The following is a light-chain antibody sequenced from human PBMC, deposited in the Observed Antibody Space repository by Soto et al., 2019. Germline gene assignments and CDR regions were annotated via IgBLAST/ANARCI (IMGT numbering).Light chain of an antibody. CDR2: RND. CDR3: AAWDDSLTGWV. V-gene: IGLV1-47*01. CDR1: NSNIGDNN. J-gene: IGLJ3*02. Sequence: QSVLTQPASASGTPGQRVTISCSGSNSNIGDNNVYWYQQLPGTAPKLLVYRNDQRPSGVPDRFSGSKSGTSASLAISGRRSEDEADYYCAAWDDSLTGWVFGGGTKLTVL.